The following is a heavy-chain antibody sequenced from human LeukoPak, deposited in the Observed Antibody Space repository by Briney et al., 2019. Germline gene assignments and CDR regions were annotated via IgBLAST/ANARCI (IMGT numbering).Heavy chain of an antibody. CDR3: VVVPAAIGGNWFDP. CDR2: ISAYNGNT. CDR1: GYTFTSYG. D-gene: IGHD2-2*02. V-gene: IGHV1-18*01. Sequence: ASVKVSCKASGYTFTSYGISWVRQAPGQGFEWMGWISAYNGNTNYAQKLQGRVTMTTDTSTSTAYMELRSLRSDDTAVYYCVVVPAAIGGNWFDPWGQGTLVTVSS. J-gene: IGHJ5*02.